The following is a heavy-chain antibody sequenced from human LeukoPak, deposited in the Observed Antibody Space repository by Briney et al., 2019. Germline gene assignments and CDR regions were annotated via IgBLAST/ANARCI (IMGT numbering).Heavy chain of an antibody. CDR2: IYTSGST. V-gene: IGHV4-61*02. CDR1: GGSISSGSYY. J-gene: IGHJ4*02. Sequence: SQTLSLTCTVSGGSISSGSYYWSWIRQPAGKGLEWIGRIYTSGSTNYNPSLKSRVTISVDTSKNQFSLKLSSVTAADTAVYYWAREQGYNYFDWGQGTLVTVSS. CDR3: AREQGYNYFD. D-gene: IGHD5-24*01.